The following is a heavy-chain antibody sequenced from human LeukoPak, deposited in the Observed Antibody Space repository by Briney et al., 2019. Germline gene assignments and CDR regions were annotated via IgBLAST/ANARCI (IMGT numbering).Heavy chain of an antibody. Sequence: GGSLRLSCAASGFTFSDYYMSWIRQAPGKGLEWVSYISSSGSTIYYADSVKGRFTISRDNSKNTLYLQMNSLRAEDTAVYYCAKEGAGIAAAGTFDPWGQGTLVTVSS. J-gene: IGHJ5*02. CDR3: AKEGAGIAAAGTFDP. CDR1: GFTFSDYY. CDR2: ISSSGSTI. D-gene: IGHD6-13*01. V-gene: IGHV3-11*04.